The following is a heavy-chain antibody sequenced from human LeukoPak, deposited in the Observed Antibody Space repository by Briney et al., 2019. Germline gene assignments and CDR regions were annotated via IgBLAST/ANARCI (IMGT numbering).Heavy chain of an antibody. D-gene: IGHD2-15*01. J-gene: IGHJ4*02. Sequence: SETLSLTCTVSGASITSYYWNWFRQPPGKGLEWIGYIYTSGTTNYNPSLTSRVTISVDTSKSQFSLRLTSVTAADAAVYYCARRRSGGRDFDYWGQGTLVTVSS. CDR1: GASITSYY. CDR2: IYTSGTT. V-gene: IGHV4-4*09. CDR3: ARRRSGGRDFDY.